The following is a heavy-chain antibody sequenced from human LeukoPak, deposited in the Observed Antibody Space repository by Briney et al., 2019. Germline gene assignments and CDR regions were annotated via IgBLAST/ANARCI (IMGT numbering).Heavy chain of an antibody. D-gene: IGHD6-13*01. V-gene: IGHV4-39*07. CDR1: GGSISSSSYY. CDR3: ARGHAPAAGLFDY. CDR2: IYYSGST. J-gene: IGHJ4*02. Sequence: SETLSLTCTVSGGSISSSSYYWGWIRQPPGKGLEWIGSIYYSGSTYYNPSLKSRVTISVDTSKNQFSLKLSSVTAADTAVYYCARGHAPAAGLFDYWGQGTLVTVSS.